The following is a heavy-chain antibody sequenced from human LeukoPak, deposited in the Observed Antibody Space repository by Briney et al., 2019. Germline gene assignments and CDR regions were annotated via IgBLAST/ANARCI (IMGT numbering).Heavy chain of an antibody. CDR1: GFNSSTYA. CDR2: FSGSGDIT. Sequence: GGSLRLSCAASGFNSSTYAMSWVRQAPGKGLEWVSGFSGSGDITYYADSVKGRFTISRDTSKNTLYLQMNSLRVEDTAVYYCAKDRSDSSTWYAGSHWGQGTLVTVSS. J-gene: IGHJ4*01. CDR3: AKDRSDSSTWYAGSH. V-gene: IGHV3-23*01. D-gene: IGHD2-2*01.